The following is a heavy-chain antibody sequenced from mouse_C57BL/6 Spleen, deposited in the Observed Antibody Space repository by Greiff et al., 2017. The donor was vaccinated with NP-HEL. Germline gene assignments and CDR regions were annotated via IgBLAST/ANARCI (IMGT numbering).Heavy chain of an antibody. CDR3: ARGGLGRGPYFDD. V-gene: IGHV1-69*01. CDR2: IDPSDSYT. D-gene: IGHD4-1*01. Sequence: VKLQQPGAELVMPGASVKLSCKASGYTFTSYWMHWVKQRPGQGLEWIGEIDPSDSYTNYNQKFKGKSTLTVDKSSSTAYMQLSSLTSEDSAVYYCARGGLGRGPYFDDWGQGTTLTVSS. CDR1: GYTFTSYW. J-gene: IGHJ2*01.